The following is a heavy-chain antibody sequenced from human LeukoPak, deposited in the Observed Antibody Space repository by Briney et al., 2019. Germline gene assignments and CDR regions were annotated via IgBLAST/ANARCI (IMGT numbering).Heavy chain of an antibody. D-gene: IGHD3-22*01. V-gene: IGHV1-18*01. CDR2: ISGDNGNT. CDR1: GYTFTSLG. Sequence: GASVRVSCKASGYTFTSLGISWVRQAPGHGLEWMGWISGDNGNTYYAQKLQGRVTLTTDTSTSTAYMELRSLRSDDTAVYYCARDCDRSGYYCYWGQGTQVTVSS. J-gene: IGHJ4*02. CDR3: ARDCDRSGYYCY.